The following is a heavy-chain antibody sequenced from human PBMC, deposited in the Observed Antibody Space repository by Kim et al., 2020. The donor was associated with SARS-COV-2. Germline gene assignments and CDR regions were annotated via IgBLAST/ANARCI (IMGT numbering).Heavy chain of an antibody. CDR3: ARDSSGTPISSAYDV. V-gene: IGHV1-46*02. D-gene: IGHD3-22*01. CDR2: INPSDFHG. Sequence: ASVKVSCKASGYSFNTYFLHWVRQAPGQGLEGTGMINPSDFHGRYARKFQGRVIMTRDLSTRTLYMEMTSLTSEDTGTCFCARDSSGTPISSAYDVWGQG. J-gene: IGHJ3*01. CDR1: GYSFNTYF.